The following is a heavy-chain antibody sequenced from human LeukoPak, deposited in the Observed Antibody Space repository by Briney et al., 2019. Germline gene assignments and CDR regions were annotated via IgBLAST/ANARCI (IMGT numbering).Heavy chain of an antibody. D-gene: IGHD3-3*01. CDR2: IYYSGST. J-gene: IGHJ6*03. CDR3: ARNQSRSGAYDFSGYYYMDV. V-gene: IGHV4-39*01. Sequence: SETLSLTCTVPGGFISSSSYYGGWIRQPPGKGLEWIGSIYYSGSTYYNPSLKSRVTISVDTSKNQFSLKLSSVTAADTAVYYCARNQSRSGAYDFSGYYYMDVWGKGTTVTVSS. CDR1: GGFISSSSYY.